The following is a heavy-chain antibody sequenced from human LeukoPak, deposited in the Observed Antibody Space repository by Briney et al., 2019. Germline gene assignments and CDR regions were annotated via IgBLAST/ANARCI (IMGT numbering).Heavy chain of an antibody. CDR2: ISGSGGST. J-gene: IGHJ4*02. CDR3: AKDSSGYSNL. D-gene: IGHD3-22*01. Sequence: ECVSAISGSGGSTYYADSVKGRFTISRDNSKNTLYLQMNSLRAEDTAVYYCAKDSSGYSNLWGQGTLVTVSS. V-gene: IGHV3-23*01.